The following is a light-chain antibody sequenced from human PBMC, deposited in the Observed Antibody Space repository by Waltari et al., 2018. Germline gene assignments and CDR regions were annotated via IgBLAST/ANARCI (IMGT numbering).Light chain of an antibody. J-gene: IGLJ3*02. V-gene: IGLV3-21*02. CDR1: NIGSRS. Sequence: SSVLTQAPSVSVAPGQTATVTCGGDNIGSRSVHWYQQKPGRAPVLVVYLDSDRPSGIPERFSGSKSGNAATLTISRVGAGDEADYYCHVWDANTVMFGGGTKLTVL. CDR2: LDS. CDR3: HVWDANTVM.